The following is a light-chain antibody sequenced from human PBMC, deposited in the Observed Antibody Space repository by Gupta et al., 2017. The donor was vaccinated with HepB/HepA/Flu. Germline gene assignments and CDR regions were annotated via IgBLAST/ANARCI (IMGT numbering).Light chain of an antibody. CDR2: DVT. J-gene: IGLJ1*01. V-gene: IGLV2-8*01. CDR1: SSDVGGYNY. CDR3: SSYAGSNNFV. Sequence: QSALTQPPSASGSPGQSVPISCTGTSSDVGGYNYVSWYQLHPGKAPKLMIYDVTNRPSGVPDRFSGSKSGNTASLTVSGLQAEDEADYYCSSYAGSNNFVFGTGTKVTVL.